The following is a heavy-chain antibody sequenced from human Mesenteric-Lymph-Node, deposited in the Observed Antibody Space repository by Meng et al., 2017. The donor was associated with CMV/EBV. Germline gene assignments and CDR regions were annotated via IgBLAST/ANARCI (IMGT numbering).Heavy chain of an antibody. V-gene: IGHV4-39*01. CDR3: ARPHYYGSGSSPWFDP. D-gene: IGHD3-10*01. J-gene: IGHJ5*02. CDR1: GGSISSSSYY. Sequence: QLQLHESGPGLWKPSETLSLTCPVSGGSISSSSYYWGWIRQPPGKGLEWIGSIYYSGSTYYNPSLKSRVTISVDTSKNQFSLKLSSVTAADTAVYYCARPHYYGSGSSPWFDPWGQGTLVTVSS. CDR2: IYYSGST.